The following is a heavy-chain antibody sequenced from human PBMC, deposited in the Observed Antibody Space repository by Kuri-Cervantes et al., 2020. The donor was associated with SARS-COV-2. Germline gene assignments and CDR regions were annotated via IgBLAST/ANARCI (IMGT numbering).Heavy chain of an antibody. V-gene: IGHV3-74*01. D-gene: IGHD1-1*01. Sequence: GGSLRLSCAASGFTFSGHWIHWVRQAPGKGLVWVSRINPDGSYTNNAVSVKGRFTLSRDKAKNMLFLQMNSLRAEDTAVYYCVRDGDHWNFDYWGQGTRVTGAS. J-gene: IGHJ4*02. CDR3: VRDGDHWNFDY. CDR2: INPDGSYT. CDR1: GFTFSGHW.